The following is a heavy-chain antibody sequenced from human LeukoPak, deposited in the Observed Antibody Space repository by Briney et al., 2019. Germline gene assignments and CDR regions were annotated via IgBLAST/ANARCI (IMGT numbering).Heavy chain of an antibody. CDR3: ARDRRYCSSTSCATVYYYGMDV. D-gene: IGHD2-2*01. Sequence: GGSLRLSCAASGFTFSSYSMNWVRQAPGKGLEWVSYISSSSSTIYYADSVKGRFTISRDNAKNSLYLQMNSLRAEDTAVYYCARDRRYCSSTSCATVYYYGMDVWGQGTTVTVSS. CDR2: ISSSSSTI. J-gene: IGHJ6*02. V-gene: IGHV3-48*04. CDR1: GFTFSSYS.